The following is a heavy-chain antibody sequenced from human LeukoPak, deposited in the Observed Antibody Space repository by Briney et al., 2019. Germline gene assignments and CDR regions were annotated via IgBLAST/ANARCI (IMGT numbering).Heavy chain of an antibody. V-gene: IGHV3-9*03. CDR3: AKEWAGIDPQYYSSSLMDAFDI. Sequence: PGRSLRLSCAAPGFTFDDYAMHWVRQAPGKGLEWVSGISWNSGSIGYADSVKGRFTISRDNAKNSLYLQMNSLRAEDMALYYCAKEWAGIDPQYYSSSLMDAFDIWGQGTMVTVSS. J-gene: IGHJ3*02. CDR1: GFTFDDYA. D-gene: IGHD6-6*01. CDR2: ISWNSGSI.